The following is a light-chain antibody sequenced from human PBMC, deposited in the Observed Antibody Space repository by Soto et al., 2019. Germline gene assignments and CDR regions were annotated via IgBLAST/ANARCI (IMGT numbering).Light chain of an antibody. J-gene: IGLJ2*01. V-gene: IGLV2-14*01. CDR2: EVS. CDR1: SSDVGGYNY. Sequence: QLVLTQPASVSGSPGQSITISCTGTSSDVGGYNYVSWYQQHPGKAPKLMIYEVSNRPSGVSNRFSGSKSGNTASLTISGLQAEDEADYYCSSYISSSTRVFGGGTKLTVL. CDR3: SSYISSSTRV.